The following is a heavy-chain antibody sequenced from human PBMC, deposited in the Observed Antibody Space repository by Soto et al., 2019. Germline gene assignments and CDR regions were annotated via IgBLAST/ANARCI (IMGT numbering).Heavy chain of an antibody. D-gene: IGHD1-26*01. J-gene: IGHJ3*02. Sequence: QVQLVQSGVAVKKPGASVKVSCKASGYTFTTYAMHWVRQAPGQRLEWMGWINAGNGKTKYSQKFQGRVTITRDTSATTAYMELSSLRSEDTAVYYCARNPTPVLEWELPGAFDIWGQGTMVTVSS. CDR3: ARNPTPVLEWELPGAFDI. CDR2: INAGNGKT. CDR1: GYTFTTYA. V-gene: IGHV1-3*01.